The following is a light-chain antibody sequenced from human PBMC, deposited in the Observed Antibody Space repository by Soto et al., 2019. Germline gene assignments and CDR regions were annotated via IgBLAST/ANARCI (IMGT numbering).Light chain of an antibody. V-gene: IGLV2-14*01. CDR1: SSDVGGYNY. Sequence: QSALTQPASVSGSPGQSITISCTGTSSDVGGYNYVSWYQQHPGKAPKLMIYDVNNRPSGVSNRFSGSKSGNTASLTISGLQAEDEADYYCCSYAGSYTWVFGTGTKVTVL. CDR3: CSYAGSYTWV. J-gene: IGLJ1*01. CDR2: DVN.